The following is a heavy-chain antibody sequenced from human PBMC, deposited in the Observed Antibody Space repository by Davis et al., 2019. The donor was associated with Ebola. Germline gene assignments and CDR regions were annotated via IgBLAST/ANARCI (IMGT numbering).Heavy chain of an antibody. V-gene: IGHV3-30*04. CDR2: ISYDGSDK. CDR3: ARTYYFDSSGYRNAFDM. J-gene: IGHJ3*02. Sequence: GESLKISCAASGFTFSSYAMHWVRQAPGKGLEWVTVISYDGSDKFYADSVKGRFTISRDNSKNTLYLQMNSLRAEDTAVYYCARTYYFDSSGYRNAFDMWGQGTMVTVSS. CDR1: GFTFSSYA. D-gene: IGHD3-22*01.